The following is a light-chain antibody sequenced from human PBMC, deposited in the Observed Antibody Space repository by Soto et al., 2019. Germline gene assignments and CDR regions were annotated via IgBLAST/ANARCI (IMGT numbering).Light chain of an antibody. Sequence: QSALTQPASVSGSPGQSITISCTGTNSDIGGYNYVSWYQQHPGKAPKLMIYEVRNRPSGVSNRFSGSKSGNTASLTISGLQAEDESDYYCSAYTSNSTYVFGTGTKLTVL. V-gene: IGLV2-14*01. CDR2: EVR. CDR1: NSDIGGYNY. J-gene: IGLJ1*01. CDR3: SAYTSNSTYV.